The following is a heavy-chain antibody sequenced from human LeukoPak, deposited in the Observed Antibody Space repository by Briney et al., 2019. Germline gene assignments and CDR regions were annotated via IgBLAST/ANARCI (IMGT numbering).Heavy chain of an antibody. J-gene: IGHJ4*02. CDR3: ARVRIQLWSIDY. CDR1: GGSISSGGYY. D-gene: IGHD5-18*01. CDR2: IHYSGST. Sequence: SQTLSLTCTVSGGSISSGGYYWSWIRQHPGKGLEWIGYIHYSGSTFYNPSLKSRVTIFLDTSKNQFSLKLSSVTAADTAVYYCARVRIQLWSIDYWGQGTLVTVSS. V-gene: IGHV4-31*03.